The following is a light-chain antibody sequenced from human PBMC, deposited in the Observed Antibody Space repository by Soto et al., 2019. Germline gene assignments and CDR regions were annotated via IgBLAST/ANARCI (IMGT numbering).Light chain of an antibody. CDR3: ATRDNSLSRWV. J-gene: IGLJ3*02. CDR1: RSNIGTNY. Sequence: QSVLTQPPSASGTPGQRVTISCSGSRSNIGTNYVYWYKQLPGTAPKLLIYCNDQRPSGVPDRLSGSKSGTSASLAISGLRSEDEADYYCATRDNSLSRWVFGGGTKLTVL. V-gene: IGLV1-47*02. CDR2: CND.